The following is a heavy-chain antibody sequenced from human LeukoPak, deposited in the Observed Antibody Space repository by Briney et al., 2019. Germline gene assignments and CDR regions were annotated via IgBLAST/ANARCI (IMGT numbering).Heavy chain of an antibody. CDR1: GGSFSGYY. Sequence: PSETLSLTCAVYGGSFSGYYWSWIRQPPGKGLEWIGEINHSGSTNYNPSLKSRVTISVDTSKNQFSLKLSSVTAADTAVYYCAKVWTAYSDDYFDYWGQGTLVTVSS. V-gene: IGHV4-34*01. CDR3: AKVWTAYSDDYFDY. D-gene: IGHD3/OR15-3a*01. J-gene: IGHJ4*02. CDR2: INHSGST.